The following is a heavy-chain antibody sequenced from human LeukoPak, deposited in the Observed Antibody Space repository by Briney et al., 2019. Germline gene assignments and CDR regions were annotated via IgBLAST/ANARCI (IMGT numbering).Heavy chain of an antibody. Sequence: GASVKVSCKASGGTFSSYAISWVRQAPGEGLEWMGGFDPEDGETIYAQKFQGRVTMTEDTSIDTAYMELSSLRSEDTAVYYCATGVRSVGYWSDPWGQGTLVTVSS. CDR1: GGTFSSYA. CDR2: FDPEDGET. CDR3: ATGVRSVGYWSDP. J-gene: IGHJ5*02. D-gene: IGHD3-10*01. V-gene: IGHV1-24*01.